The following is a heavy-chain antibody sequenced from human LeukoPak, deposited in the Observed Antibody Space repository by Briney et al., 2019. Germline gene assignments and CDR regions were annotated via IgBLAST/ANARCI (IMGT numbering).Heavy chain of an antibody. CDR2: IYYSGST. V-gene: IGHV4-39*01. J-gene: IGHJ5*02. CDR1: GGSISSSSYY. CDR3: ASGTYYRGFDA. Sequence: SETLSLTCTVSGGSISSSSYYWGWIRQPPGKGLEWIGSIYYSGSTYYNPSLKSRVTISVDTSKNQFSLKLSSVTAADTAVYYCASGTYYRGFDAWGQGTLVTVSS. D-gene: IGHD1-26*01.